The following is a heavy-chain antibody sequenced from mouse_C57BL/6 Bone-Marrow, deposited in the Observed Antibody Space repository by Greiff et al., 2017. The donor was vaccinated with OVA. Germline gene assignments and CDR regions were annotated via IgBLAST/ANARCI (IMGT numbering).Heavy chain of an antibody. J-gene: IGHJ1*03. CDR3: ARQDNFYDGSSYWYVDV. Sequence: QSGAELVRPGASVKMSCKASGYTFTSYNMHWVKQTPRQGLEWIGAIYPGNGDTSYNQKFKGKATLTVDKSSSTAYMQLSSLTSEDSAVYFCARQDNFYDGSSYWYVDVWGTGTTVTVSS. CDR2: IYPGNGDT. V-gene: IGHV1-12*01. CDR1: GYTFTSYN. D-gene: IGHD1-1*01.